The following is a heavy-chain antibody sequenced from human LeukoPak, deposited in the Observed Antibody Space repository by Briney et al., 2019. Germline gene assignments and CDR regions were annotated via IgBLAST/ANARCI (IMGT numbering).Heavy chain of an antibody. CDR1: GDSVSSNSAA. J-gene: IGHJ4*02. D-gene: IGHD7-27*01. Sequence: SQTLSLTCAISGDSVSSNSAAWNWIRQSPSKGLEWLRRTYYRSTWYNDYVVSVKSRITINPDTSKNQFFLKLNSVAPEDTAVYYWAGGTGVFDYWGQGTLVTVSS. V-gene: IGHV6-1*01. CDR3: AGGTGVFDY. CDR2: TYYRSTWYN.